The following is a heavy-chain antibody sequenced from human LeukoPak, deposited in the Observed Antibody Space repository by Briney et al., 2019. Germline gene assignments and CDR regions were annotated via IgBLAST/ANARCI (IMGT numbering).Heavy chain of an antibody. Sequence: PSETLSLTCTVSNGSISSYYWSWIRQAPGTGLEWIGNIYYSGSTNYNPSLKSRVTISVDTSKNQFSLKLSSVTAADTAVYYCARRGGSYSRFDYWGQGTLVTVSS. J-gene: IGHJ4*02. D-gene: IGHD1-26*01. CDR1: NGSISSYY. CDR3: ARRGGSYSRFDY. CDR2: IYYSGST. V-gene: IGHV4-59*01.